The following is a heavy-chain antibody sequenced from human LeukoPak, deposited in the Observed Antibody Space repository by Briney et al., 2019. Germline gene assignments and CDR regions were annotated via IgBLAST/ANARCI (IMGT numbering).Heavy chain of an antibody. CDR3: ARLWFGELLPLNWFDP. CDR1: GYSFPDYW. Sequence: GESLKISCKVSGYSFPDYWIGWVRQLPGEGLEWMGIIYPGDSDTRYSPSFQGQVTISADKSISTAYLQWSSLKASDTAMYYCARLWFGELLPLNWFDPWGQGTLVTVSS. J-gene: IGHJ5*02. D-gene: IGHD3-10*01. CDR2: IYPGDSDT. V-gene: IGHV5-51*01.